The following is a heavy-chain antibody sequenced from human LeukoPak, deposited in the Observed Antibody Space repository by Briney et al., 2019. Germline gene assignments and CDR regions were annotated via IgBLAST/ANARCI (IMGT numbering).Heavy chain of an antibody. V-gene: IGHV3-30*04. J-gene: IGHJ4*02. D-gene: IGHD6-19*01. CDR1: GFTFSSYA. CDR2: ISYDGTNK. CDR3: ARSSGWYTGFDY. Sequence: GGSLRLSCAASGFTFSSYAMHWVRQAPGKGLEWVTIISYDGTNKYYADSVKGRFTISRDNAKNSLYLQMNSLRAEDTAAYYCARSSGWYTGFDYWGQGTLVTVSS.